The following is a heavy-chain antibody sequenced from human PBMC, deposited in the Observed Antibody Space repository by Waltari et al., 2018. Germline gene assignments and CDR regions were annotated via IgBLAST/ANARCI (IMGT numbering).Heavy chain of an antibody. J-gene: IGHJ4*02. V-gene: IGHV1-18*01. D-gene: IGHD3-22*01. CDR2: NSPYCDT. CDR1: GYKFSRHT. CDR3: ARRWERSGYPAYFDF. Sequence: QVELVQSGAEQKKPGASVRVSCKASGYKFSRHTITWVRQAPGQGLAWLGWNSPYCDTNYAQSLQGRVTMSTDTSTSTAYMEFRSLRSDDTAIYYCARRWERSGYPAYFDFWGQGTLVTVSS.